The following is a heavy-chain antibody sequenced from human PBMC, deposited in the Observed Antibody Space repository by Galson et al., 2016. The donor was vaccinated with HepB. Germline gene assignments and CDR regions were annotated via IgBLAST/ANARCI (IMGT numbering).Heavy chain of an antibody. J-gene: IGHJ2*01. V-gene: IGHV3-21*01. Sequence: SLRLSCADSGFTFSSASMNWVRQAPGKGLEWISSISRSISLIYSADSVTGRFTITRDNAKRSLYLQMNSLRVEDTAVYYCVREGGYCYGDSCRYFDLWGRGTVVTVSS. CDR2: ISRSISLI. CDR1: GFTFSSAS. CDR3: VREGGYCYGDSCRYFDL. D-gene: IGHD2-15*01.